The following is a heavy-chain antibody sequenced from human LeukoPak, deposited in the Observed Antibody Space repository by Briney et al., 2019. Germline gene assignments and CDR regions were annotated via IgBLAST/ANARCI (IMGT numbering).Heavy chain of an antibody. V-gene: IGHV3-74*01. J-gene: IGHJ5*02. D-gene: IGHD3-3*01. CDR2: INSDGSST. Sequence: GGSLRLSCAASGFTFSSYWMHWVRQAPGKGLVWVSRINSDGSSTSYADSVKGRFTISRDNAKNTLYLQMNSLRAEDTAVYYCARAFDFWSGYYWFDTWGQGTLVTVSS. CDR1: GFTFSSYW. CDR3: ARAFDFWSGYYWFDT.